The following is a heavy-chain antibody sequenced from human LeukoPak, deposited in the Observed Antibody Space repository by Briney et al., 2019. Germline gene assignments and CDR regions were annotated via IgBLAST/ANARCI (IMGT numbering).Heavy chain of an antibody. CDR1: GGSISSSNW. D-gene: IGHD6-13*01. J-gene: IGHJ4*02. Sequence: SETLSLTCAVSGGSISSSNWWSWVRQPPGKGLEWIGEIYHSGSTNYNPSLKSRVTISVDTSKNQFSLKLSSVTAADTAVYYCARQSSSWYSQSDYFDYWGQGTLVTVSS. CDR2: IYHSGST. V-gene: IGHV4-4*02. CDR3: ARQSSSWYSQSDYFDY.